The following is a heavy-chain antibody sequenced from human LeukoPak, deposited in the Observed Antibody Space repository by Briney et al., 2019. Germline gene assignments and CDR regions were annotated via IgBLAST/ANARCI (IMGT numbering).Heavy chain of an antibody. J-gene: IGHJ4*02. CDR1: GFTVSSNY. D-gene: IGHD2/OR15-2a*01. Sequence: GGSLRLSCAASGFTVSSNYMSWVRQAPGKGLEWVSVIYSGGSTYYADSVEGRFTISRDNSKNMLYLQMNSLRAEDTAVYYCARTFSSATFWLDYFDYWGQGTLVTVSS. CDR2: IYSGGST. V-gene: IGHV3-53*01. CDR3: ARTFSSATFWLDYFDY.